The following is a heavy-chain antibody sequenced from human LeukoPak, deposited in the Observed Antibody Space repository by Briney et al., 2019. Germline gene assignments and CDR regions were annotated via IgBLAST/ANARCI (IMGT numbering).Heavy chain of an antibody. D-gene: IGHD6-13*01. V-gene: IGHV3-23*01. CDR3: AKDGAAAALDAFDI. J-gene: IGHJ3*02. CDR2: NSGSGGST. Sequence: GGSLRLSCAAAGFTFSNYAMTWVRQAPGKGLEWVSSNSGSGGSTYYADSVKGRFTISRDNSKNTLYLQMYSLRAEDTAVYYCAKDGAAAALDAFDIWGQGTMVTVSS. CDR1: GFTFSNYA.